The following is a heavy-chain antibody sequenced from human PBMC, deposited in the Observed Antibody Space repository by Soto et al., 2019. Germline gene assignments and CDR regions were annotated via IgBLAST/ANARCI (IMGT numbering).Heavy chain of an antibody. CDR1: GGPVSGDDLY. CDR3: ARALVTDYNSRDYHYYFAMDV. Sequence: SETLSLTCVSSGGPVSGDDLYWSWIRPLPGKGLEWIATPHPTGTAYNSPPRKSRGSMAVDTSQDQFSLIRASVTAADTAVYYCARALVTDYNSRDYHYYFAMDVWGQGTSVTVS. CDR2: PHPTGTA. V-gene: IGHV4-31*02. D-gene: IGHD3-22*01. J-gene: IGHJ6*02.